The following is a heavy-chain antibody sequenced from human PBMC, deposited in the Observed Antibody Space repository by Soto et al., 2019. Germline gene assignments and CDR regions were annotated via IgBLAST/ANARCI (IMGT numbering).Heavy chain of an antibody. CDR2: VHYSGST. CDR1: GGSIRNNIYY. Sequence: QLQLQESGPGLVKPSETLSLTCSVSGGSIRNNIYYWGWIRQPPGKGLEWIATVHYSGSTYYTPSLKSRVTRSADTSNNQFSLRLNSVTAADTAVYYCARQHYYDSSGYYTWNWGQGTLVTVSS. V-gene: IGHV4-39*01. D-gene: IGHD3-22*01. J-gene: IGHJ4*02. CDR3: ARQHYYDSSGYYTWN.